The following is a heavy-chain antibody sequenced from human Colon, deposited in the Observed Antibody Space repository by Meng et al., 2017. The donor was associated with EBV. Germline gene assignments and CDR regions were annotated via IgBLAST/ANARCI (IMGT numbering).Heavy chain of an antibody. CDR2: VSHPGSA. J-gene: IGHJ4*02. CDR3: ARVPTTGYKDH. Sequence: LKQLGAGLLKPSETLSLTCTVNGGSFSGYVWSWVRQPPGKGMEWIGEVSHPGSANYNPSLKSRVTISVDASEKQFSLRLTSVTAADSAVYYCARVPTTGYKDHWGQGTLVTVSS. V-gene: IGHV4-34*01. CDR1: GGSFSGYV. D-gene: IGHD3-9*01.